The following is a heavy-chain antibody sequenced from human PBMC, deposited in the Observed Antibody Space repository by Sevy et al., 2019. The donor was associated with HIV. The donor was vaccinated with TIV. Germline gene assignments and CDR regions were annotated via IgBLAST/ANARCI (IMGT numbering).Heavy chain of an antibody. V-gene: IGHV3-30*02. CDR1: GFTFSNHG. CDR3: AKERKVLLVVYAIPFDVFDI. Sequence: GGSLRLSCAASGFTFSNHGMHWVRQAPGKGLEWVAFIRYDGSNEYYGDSVKGRFTISRDNSKDTLYLQMNSLRPEDTAVYFCAKERKVLLVVYAIPFDVFDIWGHGTMVTVSS. CDR2: IRYDGSNE. J-gene: IGHJ3*02. D-gene: IGHD2-8*02.